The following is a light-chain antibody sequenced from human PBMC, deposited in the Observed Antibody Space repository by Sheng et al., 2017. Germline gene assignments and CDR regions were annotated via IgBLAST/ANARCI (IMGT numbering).Light chain of an antibody. Sequence: IVMTQSPDSLAVSLGERATINCKSSQSVLYSANNQNYLAWFQHKSGQPPKLLIYWASTRESGVPDRFSGSGSGTDFTLTINSVQPEDVAVYYCQQYHAVPRTFGQGTKVEIK. CDR1: QSVLYSANNQNY. V-gene: IGKV4-1*01. J-gene: IGKJ1*01. CDR2: WAS. CDR3: QQYHAVPRT.